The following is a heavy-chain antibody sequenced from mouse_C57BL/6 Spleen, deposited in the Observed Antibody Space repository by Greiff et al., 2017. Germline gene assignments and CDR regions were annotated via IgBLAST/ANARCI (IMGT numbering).Heavy chain of an antibody. Sequence: QAQLQQPGAELLKPGASVKLSCKASGYPFISSWMPWVKQRPGRGLEWIGRIDPNSGGLKYNGKFKGKATLTVDKPSSTAYMQRSSLTAEDSAVYYCASGMGYFDVWGTGTTVTVSS. D-gene: IGHD2-10*02. V-gene: IGHV1-72*01. CDR1: GYPFISSW. J-gene: IGHJ1*03. CDR2: IDPNSGGL. CDR3: ASGMGYFDV.